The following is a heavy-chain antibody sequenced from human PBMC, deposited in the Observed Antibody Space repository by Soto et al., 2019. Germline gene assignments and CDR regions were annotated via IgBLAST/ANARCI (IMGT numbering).Heavy chain of an antibody. V-gene: IGHV3-21*01. Sequence: EVQLVESGGGLVKPGGSLRLSCAASGFTFSSYSMNWVRQAPGKGLEWVSSISSSSSYIYYADSVKGRFPISRDNAKNSLYLQMKSLRAEDTAVYYCASHPRDSSGYWYYFDYWGQGTLVTVSS. J-gene: IGHJ4*02. D-gene: IGHD3-22*01. CDR3: ASHPRDSSGYWYYFDY. CDR1: GFTFSSYS. CDR2: ISSSSSYI.